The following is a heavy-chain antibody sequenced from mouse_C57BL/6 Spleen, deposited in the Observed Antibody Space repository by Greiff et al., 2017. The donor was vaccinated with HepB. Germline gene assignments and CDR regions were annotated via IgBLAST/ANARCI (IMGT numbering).Heavy chain of an antibody. CDR3: AGGSSYDY. J-gene: IGHJ2*01. D-gene: IGHD1-1*01. Sequence: LVESGGDLVKPGGSLKLSCAASGFTFSSYGMSWVRQTPDKRLEWVATISSGGSYTYYPDSVKGRFTISRDNAKNTLYLQMSSLKSEDTAMYYCAGGSSYDYWGQGTTLTVSS. V-gene: IGHV5-6*01. CDR2: ISSGGSYT. CDR1: GFTFSSYG.